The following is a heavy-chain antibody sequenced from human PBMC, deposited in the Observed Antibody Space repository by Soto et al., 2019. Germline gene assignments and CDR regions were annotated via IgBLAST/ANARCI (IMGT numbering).Heavy chain of an antibody. J-gene: IGHJ6*02. CDR3: AKGQLALYGMGV. Sequence: ASVKVSCKASGGTFSSYAISWVRQAPGQGLEWMGGIIPIFGTANYAQKFQGRVTITADKSTSTAYMELSSLRSEDTAVYYCAKGQLALYGMGVWGQGTTVTVSS. D-gene: IGHD6-6*01. CDR2: IIPIFGTA. CDR1: GGTFSSYA. V-gene: IGHV1-69*06.